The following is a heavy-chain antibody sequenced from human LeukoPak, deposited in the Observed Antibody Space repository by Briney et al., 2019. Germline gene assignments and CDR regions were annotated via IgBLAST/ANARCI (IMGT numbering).Heavy chain of an antibody. CDR1: GGTFSSYA. CDR2: VIPIFGTA. D-gene: IGHD4-17*01. J-gene: IGHJ4*02. V-gene: IGHV1-69*01. CDR3: AREPHDYGDYTLGY. Sequence: SVKLSCKASGGTFSSYAMSWVLQAPVQGLEWMGGVIPIFGTANYAQKFQGRVTITADESTSTAYMELSSLRSEDTAVYYCAREPHDYGDYTLGYWGQGTLVTVSS.